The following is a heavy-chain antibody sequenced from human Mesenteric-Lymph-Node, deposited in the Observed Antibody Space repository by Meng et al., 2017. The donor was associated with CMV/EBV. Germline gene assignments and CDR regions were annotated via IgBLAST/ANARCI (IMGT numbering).Heavy chain of an antibody. CDR3: ARDRLFAPYYYYGMDV. V-gene: IGHV4-39*07. CDR2: IYYSGST. Sequence: SETLSLTCTVSGGSISSSSYYWGWIRQPPGKGLEWIGSIYYSGSTYYNPSLKSRVTISVDTSKNQFSLKLSSVTAADTAVYYCARDRLFAPYYYYGMDVWGQGTTVTVSS. J-gene: IGHJ6*02. D-gene: IGHD2-21*01. CDR1: GGSISSSSYY.